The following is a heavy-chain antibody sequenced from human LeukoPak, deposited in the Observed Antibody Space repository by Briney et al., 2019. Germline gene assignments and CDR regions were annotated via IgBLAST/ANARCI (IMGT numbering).Heavy chain of an antibody. CDR2: IKQDGSEK. CDR3: ARDEGGRGYSYGYDY. CDR1: GFTFSSYW. Sequence: GGSLRLSCAASGFTFSSYWMSGVRQAPGKGLEWVANIKQDGSEKYYVDSVKGRFTISSDNAKTSLYMQMTSLRAEDTAVYYCARDEGGRGYSYGYDYWGQGTLVTVSS. J-gene: IGHJ4*02. D-gene: IGHD5-18*01. V-gene: IGHV3-7*01.